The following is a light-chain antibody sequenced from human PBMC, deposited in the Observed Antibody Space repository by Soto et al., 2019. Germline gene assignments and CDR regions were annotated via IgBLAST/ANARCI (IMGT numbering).Light chain of an antibody. V-gene: IGKV3-20*01. Sequence: DIVLTQSPGTLSLSQGERATLSCRASQSVSSSSLAWYQQKPGQAPRRLMYGASSRATGIPDRFSGSGSGTDFTLNITRLEPEDLAVYYCHPCGSSPRTFGEGTKVELK. CDR2: GAS. J-gene: IGKJ1*01. CDR3: HPCGSSPRT. CDR1: QSVSSSS.